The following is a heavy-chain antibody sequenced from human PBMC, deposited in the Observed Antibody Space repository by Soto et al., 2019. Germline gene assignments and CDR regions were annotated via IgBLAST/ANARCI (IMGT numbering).Heavy chain of an antibody. D-gene: IGHD5-12*01. CDR1: GIMSSGYG. V-gene: IGHV1-69*09. Sequence: QEQVVQSGPAMKEPGSSVKVSCRASGIMSSGYGFSWVRQAPGQGLEWVGMINPILDSTHYAQNLQGRVSLSVDKSRDTANLEVTRLRLEDTAIYFCATIKRARLYSWGRGTVVTVSS. CDR3: ATIKRARLYS. J-gene: IGHJ4*02. CDR2: INPILDST.